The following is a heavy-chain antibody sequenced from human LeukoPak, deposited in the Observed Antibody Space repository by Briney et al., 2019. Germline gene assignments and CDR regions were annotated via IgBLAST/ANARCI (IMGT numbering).Heavy chain of an antibody. J-gene: IGHJ4*02. CDR1: GFTFSSYA. D-gene: IGHD3-10*01. Sequence: GGSLRLSCAASGFTFSSYAMSWVRQAPGKGLEWVSAISGSGGSTYYADSVKGRFTISRDNSKNTLYLQMNSLRAEDTAVYYCAKKLYYYGSGSYFYYFDYWGQGTLVTVSS. V-gene: IGHV3-23*01. CDR2: ISGSGGST. CDR3: AKKLYYYGSGSYFYYFDY.